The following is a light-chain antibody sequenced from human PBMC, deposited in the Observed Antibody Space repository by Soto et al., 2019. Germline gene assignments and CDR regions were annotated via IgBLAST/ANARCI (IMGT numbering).Light chain of an antibody. V-gene: IGKV3-15*01. Sequence: EIVMTQSPATLSVSPGERVTLSCRASQSVSSNLAWYQQKPGQAPRLLIYGASTRATGIPARFSGSGSGTEFTLTISSLQSEDFAVYYCQQYHNWPLFTFGQGTKLEIK. CDR3: QQYHNWPLFT. J-gene: IGKJ2*01. CDR2: GAS. CDR1: QSVSSN.